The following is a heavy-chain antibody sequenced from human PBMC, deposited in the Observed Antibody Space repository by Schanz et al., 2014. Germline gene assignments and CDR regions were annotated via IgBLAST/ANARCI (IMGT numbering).Heavy chain of an antibody. CDR1: GFTFSGYS. D-gene: IGHD6-13*01. J-gene: IGHJ4*02. CDR2: IGVDGTTT. Sequence: EVHLLESGGGLVQPGGSLRLSCAASGFTFSGYSMNWVRQAPGKGLEWVSVIGVDGTTTYYADSVKGRFTISRDNSKNTLYLQMNSLRPEDTAVYYCAKSQGSSFDSWGQGTLVTVSS. CDR3: AKSQGSSFDS. V-gene: IGHV3-23*01.